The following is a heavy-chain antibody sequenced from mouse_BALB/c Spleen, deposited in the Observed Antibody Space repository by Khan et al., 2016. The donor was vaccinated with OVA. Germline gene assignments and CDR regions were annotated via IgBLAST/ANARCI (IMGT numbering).Heavy chain of an antibody. Sequence: EVELVESGGGLVQPGGSRKLSCAASGFTFSSYGMSWVRQTPDKRLELVATINSNGGSTYYPDSVKGRFTISRDNAKNTLYLQMSSLKSEDTAMYDCARMARTINWGQGTTLTVSS. V-gene: IGHV5-6-3*01. CDR2: INSNGGST. CDR3: ARMARTIN. CDR1: GFTFSSYG. J-gene: IGHJ2*01.